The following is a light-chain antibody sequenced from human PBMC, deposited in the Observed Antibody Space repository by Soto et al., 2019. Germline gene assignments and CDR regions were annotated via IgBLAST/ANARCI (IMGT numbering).Light chain of an antibody. CDR3: QQYDNLIT. CDR1: QDILNY. V-gene: IGKV1-33*01. J-gene: IGKJ5*01. Sequence: DIQMTQSPSSLSASVGDRVTITCQASQDILNYLNWYQQKPGKAPKLLIYDASNLETGVPSRFSGSGSETYFTFTISSLQAEDIATYYCQQYDNLITFGQGTRLEIK. CDR2: DAS.